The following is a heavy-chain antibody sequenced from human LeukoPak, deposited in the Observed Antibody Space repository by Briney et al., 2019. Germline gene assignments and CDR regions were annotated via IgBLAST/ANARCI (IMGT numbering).Heavy chain of an antibody. CDR3: ARGVPEYYDFWSGYFYYFVY. J-gene: IGHJ4*02. V-gene: IGHV4-61*01. CDR2: IYYSGST. D-gene: IGHD3-3*01. Sequence: SETLSLTCTVSGGSVSSGSYYWSWIRQSPGKGLEWIGYIYYSGSTNYNPSLKSRVTISVDTSKNQFSLKLTSVTAADTAVYYCARGVPEYYDFWSGYFYYFVYWGQGTLVTVSS. CDR1: GGSVSSGSYY.